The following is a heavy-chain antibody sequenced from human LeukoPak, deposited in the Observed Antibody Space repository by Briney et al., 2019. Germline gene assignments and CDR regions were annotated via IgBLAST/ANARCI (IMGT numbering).Heavy chain of an antibody. Sequence: SETLSLTCTVSGGSISSYYWSWIRQPAGKGLEWIGRIYTSGSTNYNPSLKSRVTMSVDTSKNQFSLKLSSVTAAVTAVYYCARVYRNGYDANYLYYFDYWGQGTLVTVSS. V-gene: IGHV4-4*07. CDR1: GGSISSYY. CDR2: IYTSGST. J-gene: IGHJ4*02. D-gene: IGHD5-12*01. CDR3: ARVYRNGYDANYLYYFDY.